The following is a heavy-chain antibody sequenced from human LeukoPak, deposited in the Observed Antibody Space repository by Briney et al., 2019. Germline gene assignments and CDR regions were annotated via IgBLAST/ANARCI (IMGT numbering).Heavy chain of an antibody. V-gene: IGHV3-23*01. CDR1: GFTFSSYA. D-gene: IGHD6-6*01. CDR3: ATLQSIAARPGYFDY. J-gene: IGHJ4*02. Sequence: PGGSLRLSCAASGFTFSSYAMSWVRQAPGKGLEWVSAISGGGGSTNYADSVKGRCTISRDNSKNTLYLQMNSLRAEDTAVYYCATLQSIAARPGYFDYWGLGTLVTVSS. CDR2: ISGGGGST.